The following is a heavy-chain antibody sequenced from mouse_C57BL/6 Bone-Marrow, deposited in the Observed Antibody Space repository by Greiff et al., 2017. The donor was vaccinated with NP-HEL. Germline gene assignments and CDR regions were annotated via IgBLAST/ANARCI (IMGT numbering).Heavy chain of an antibody. V-gene: IGHV2-2*01. CDR3: ARSPFYYDYAAWFAY. CDR2: IWSGGST. J-gene: IGHJ3*01. Sequence: VKLQESGPGLVQPSQSLSITCTVSGFSLTSYGVHWVRQSPGKGLEWLGVIWSGGSTDYNAAFISRLSISKDNSKSQVFFKMNSLQADDTAIYYCARSPFYYDYAAWFAYWGQGTLVTVSA. CDR1: GFSLTSYG. D-gene: IGHD2-4*01.